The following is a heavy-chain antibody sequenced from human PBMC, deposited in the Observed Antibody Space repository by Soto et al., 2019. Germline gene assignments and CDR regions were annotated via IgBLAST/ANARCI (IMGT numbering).Heavy chain of an antibody. J-gene: IGHJ3*02. CDR3: ARPMALPERGAFDI. CDR2: IYYSGTT. CDR1: GGSISSYY. D-gene: IGHD3-10*01. V-gene: IGHV4-59*01. Sequence: SETLSLTCTVSGGSISSYYWSWIRQPPGKGLEWIGYIYYSGTTDYNPSLKSRVTISLDTSKNQFSLKLSSVTAADTALYYCARPMALPERGAFDIWGQGTKVTVSS.